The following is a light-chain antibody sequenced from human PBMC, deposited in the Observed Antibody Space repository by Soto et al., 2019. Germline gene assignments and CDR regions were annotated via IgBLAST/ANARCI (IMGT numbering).Light chain of an antibody. CDR3: QQGYYTPPT. J-gene: IGKJ1*01. CDR2: AAS. Sequence: DIQMTQSPSSLSASVGDRVTITCRASQSISSYLNWYQQKPGKAPKLLIYAASSLQSGVPSRFRGIAAGTDFTHTISTPHLNVFATYSEQQGYYTPPTFAQGTKVDIK. V-gene: IGKV1-39*01. CDR1: QSISSY.